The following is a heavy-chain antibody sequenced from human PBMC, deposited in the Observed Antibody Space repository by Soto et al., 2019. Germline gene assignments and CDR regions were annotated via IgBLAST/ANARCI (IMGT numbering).Heavy chain of an antibody. CDR3: ARWIDHVYFDY. J-gene: IGHJ4*02. CDR2: INAGNGNT. Sequence: ASVNVSCQASGYTCTSYSMHWVRQAPGQRLEWMGWINAGNGNTKYSQKFQGRVTITRDTSASTAYMELSSLRSEDTAGYYCARWIDHVYFDYWGQGTLVTVSS. D-gene: IGHD2-2*03. CDR1: GYTCTSYS. V-gene: IGHV1-3*01.